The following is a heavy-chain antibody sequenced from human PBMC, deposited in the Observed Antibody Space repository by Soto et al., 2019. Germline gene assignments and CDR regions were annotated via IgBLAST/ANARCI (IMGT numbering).Heavy chain of an antibody. CDR3: ASPSTSGTTDF. CDR2: IREDGGAK. J-gene: IGHJ4*02. V-gene: IGHV3-7*01. D-gene: IGHD1-26*01. CDR1: GFIFSAYW. Sequence: EVQLVESGGDLVQPGGSLRLSCGVSGFIFSAYWMSWVRQAPGEGLEWVATIREDGGAKYYVDSVKGRFTISRDNARNSLFLHMNCLGVEETVVYYCASPSTSGTTDFWGQGTLVTVSS.